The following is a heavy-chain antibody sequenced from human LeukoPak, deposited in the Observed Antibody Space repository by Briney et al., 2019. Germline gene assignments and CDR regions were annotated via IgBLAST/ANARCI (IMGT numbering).Heavy chain of an antibody. CDR1: GFTFSTYW. J-gene: IGHJ4*02. CDR3: AHGAMYQLDY. D-gene: IGHD2-2*01. Sequence: GGSLRLSCAATGFTFSTYWMSWVRQAPGKGLEWVSGIIGGGGSTYYADSVKGRFTISGDNSRNPLFLQMNSLRAEDTAVYYCAHGAMYQLDYWGQGTLVTVSS. V-gene: IGHV3-23*01. CDR2: IIGGGGST.